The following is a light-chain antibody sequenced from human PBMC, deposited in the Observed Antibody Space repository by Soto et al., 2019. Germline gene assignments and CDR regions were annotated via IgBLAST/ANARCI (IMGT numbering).Light chain of an antibody. J-gene: IGLJ1*01. CDR1: GSDVGSYKY. CDR3: ASYTSISSLGV. Sequence: QSVLTQPASVSGSTGHSITISCTGTGSDVGSYKYVSWYQQHPGKAPKLIIFEVNNRPSGVSDRFSGSKSGNTASLIISGLQAADEADYYCASYTSISSLGVFGTGTKVTVL. V-gene: IGLV2-14*03. CDR2: EVN.